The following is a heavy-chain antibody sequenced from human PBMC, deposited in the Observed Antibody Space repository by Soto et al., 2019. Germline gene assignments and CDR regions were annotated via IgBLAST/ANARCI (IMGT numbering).Heavy chain of an antibody. Sequence: GGSLRLSCAASGFTFSNYAMSWVRQAPGKGLEWVSAISGSGGGTYYADSVKGRFTISRDNSKNTLYLQMNSLRAEDTAVYYCAKGYYYYDSSGQTSYFDYWGQGTLVTVSS. V-gene: IGHV3-23*01. CDR2: ISGSGGGT. CDR3: AKGYYYYDSSGQTSYFDY. CDR1: GFTFSNYA. J-gene: IGHJ4*02. D-gene: IGHD3-22*01.